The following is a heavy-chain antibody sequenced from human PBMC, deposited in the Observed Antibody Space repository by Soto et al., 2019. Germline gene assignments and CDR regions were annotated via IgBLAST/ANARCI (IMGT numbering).Heavy chain of an antibody. CDR2: ISAYNGNT. CDR3: ARDYYGSGSYHNDFDY. CDR1: GYTFTSYG. J-gene: IGHJ4*02. Sequence: ASVKVSCKASGYTFTSYGISWVRQAPGQGLEWMGWISAYNGNTNYAQKLQGRVTMTTDTSTSTAYMELRSLRSDDTAVYYCARDYYGSGSYHNDFDYWGQGTLVTVSS. V-gene: IGHV1-18*01. D-gene: IGHD3-10*01.